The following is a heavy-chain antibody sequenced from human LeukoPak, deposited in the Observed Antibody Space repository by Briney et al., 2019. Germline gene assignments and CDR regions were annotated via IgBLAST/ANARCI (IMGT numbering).Heavy chain of an antibody. Sequence: GGSLRLSCAASRFTFSSYWMHWARHAPGKGLVWVSRTNSDGSSTSYTDSVKGRFTISRDNAKNTLYLQVNSLRTEDTAVYYCARDIADAFDIWGNGTMVTVSS. CDR1: RFTFSSYW. D-gene: IGHD6-13*01. CDR3: ARDIADAFDI. V-gene: IGHV3-74*01. CDR2: TNSDGSST. J-gene: IGHJ3*02.